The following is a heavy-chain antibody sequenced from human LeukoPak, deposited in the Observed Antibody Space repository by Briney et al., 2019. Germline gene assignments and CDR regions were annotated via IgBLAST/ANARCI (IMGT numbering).Heavy chain of an antibody. CDR3: ARGGKSSSWYPIGAYFDY. CDR1: GGSISSYY. Sequence: SEALSLTCTVSGGSISSYYWSWIRQPPGKGLEWIGYIYYSGSTNYNPSLKSRVTISVDTSKNQFSLKLSSVTAADTAVYYCARGGKSSSWYPIGAYFDYWGQGTLVTVSS. V-gene: IGHV4-59*12. D-gene: IGHD6-13*01. J-gene: IGHJ4*02. CDR2: IYYSGST.